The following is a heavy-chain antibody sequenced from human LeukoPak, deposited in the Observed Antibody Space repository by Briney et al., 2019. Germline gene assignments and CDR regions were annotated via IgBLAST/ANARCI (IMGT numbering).Heavy chain of an antibody. CDR1: GGSVSSGSYY. V-gene: IGHV4-61*01. CDR2: IYYSGST. D-gene: IGHD5-18*01. CDR3: ARAVEGYSYGLRWFDP. Sequence: SETLSLTCTVSGGSVSSGSYYWSWIRQPPWKGLGWIGYIYYSGSTNYNPSLKSRVTISVDTSKNQFSLKLSSVTAADTAVYYCARAVEGYSYGLRWFDPWGQGTLVTVSS. J-gene: IGHJ5*02.